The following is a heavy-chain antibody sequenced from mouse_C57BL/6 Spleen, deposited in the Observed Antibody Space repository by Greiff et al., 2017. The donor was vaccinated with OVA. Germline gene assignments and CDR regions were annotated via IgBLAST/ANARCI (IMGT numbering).Heavy chain of an antibody. V-gene: IGHV5-4*03. CDR3: ARMEGYGNYGAMDY. D-gene: IGHD2-10*02. Sequence: EVKLVESGGGLVKPGGSLKLSCAASGFTFSSYAMSWVRQTPEKRLEWVATISDGGSYTYYPDNVKGRFTISRDNAKNNLYLQMSHLKSEDTAMYYCARMEGYGNYGAMDYWGQGTSVTVSS. J-gene: IGHJ4*01. CDR1: GFTFSSYA. CDR2: ISDGGSYT.